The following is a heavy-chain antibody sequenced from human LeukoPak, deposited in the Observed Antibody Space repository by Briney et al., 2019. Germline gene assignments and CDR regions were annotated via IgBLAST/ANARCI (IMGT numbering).Heavy chain of an antibody. CDR3: AKGDYYDSSGYYYGVHAFDI. Sequence: APVKVSCKVSGYTLTELSMHWVRHAPGKGLEWMGGFDPEDGETIYAQKFQGRVTMTEDTSTDTAYMELSSLRSEDTAVYYCAKGDYYDSSGYYYGVHAFDIWGQGTMVTVSS. J-gene: IGHJ3*02. CDR1: GYTLTELS. D-gene: IGHD3-22*01. CDR2: FDPEDGET. V-gene: IGHV1-24*01.